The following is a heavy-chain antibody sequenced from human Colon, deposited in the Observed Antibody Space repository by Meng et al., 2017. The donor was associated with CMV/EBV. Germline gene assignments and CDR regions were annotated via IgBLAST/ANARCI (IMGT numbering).Heavy chain of an antibody. V-gene: IGHV3-69-1*01. J-gene: IGHJ4*02. CDR2: IRDSGTT. CDR3: ARDHDFGFDL. CDR1: GFIFSAYP. D-gene: IGHD1-1*01. Sequence: GESLKISCAASGFIFSAYPMNWIRQGPGKGLEWIAHIRDSGTTYYADSVRGRFTISRGNAKTSLFLQMSSLRAEDTAVYFCARDHDFGFDLWGQGTLVTVSS.